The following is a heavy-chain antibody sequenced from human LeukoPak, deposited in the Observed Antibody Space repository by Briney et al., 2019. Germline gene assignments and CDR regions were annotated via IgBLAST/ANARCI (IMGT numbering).Heavy chain of an antibody. J-gene: IGHJ4*02. V-gene: IGHV3-23*01. CDR1: GFTFSTYA. Sequence: LPGGSLRLSCAASGFTFSTYAMTWVRQSPGRGLEWVSAISGSGGSTYYADSVKGRFTISRDNSKNNVYLQMNRLRAEDTAVYYCAKDADVPPPNYDFWSGYLYYWGQGTLVTVSS. CDR3: AKDADVPPPNYDFWSGYLYY. D-gene: IGHD3-3*01. CDR2: ISGSGGST.